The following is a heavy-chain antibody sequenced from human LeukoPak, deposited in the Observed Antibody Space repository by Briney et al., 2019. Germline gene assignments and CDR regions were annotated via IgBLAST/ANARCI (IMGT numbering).Heavy chain of an antibody. CDR3: ARVRSGYSHENYFDY. CDR1: GFTFSSYA. CDR2: ISGSGGST. J-gene: IGHJ4*02. D-gene: IGHD5-18*01. V-gene: IGHV3-23*01. Sequence: GGSLRLSCAASGFTFSSYAMSWVRQAPGKGLEWVSAISGSGGSTYYADSVKGRFTISRDNSKNTLYLQMNSLRAEDTAVYYCARVRSGYSHENYFDYWGQGTLVTVSS.